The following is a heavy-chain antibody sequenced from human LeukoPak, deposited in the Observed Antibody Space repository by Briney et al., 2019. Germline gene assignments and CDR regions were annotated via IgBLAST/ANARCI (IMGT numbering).Heavy chain of an antibody. J-gene: IGHJ3*02. CDR1: GGSISSGGYY. D-gene: IGHD3-22*01. CDR2: IYYSGST. CDR3: ARLHYYDSSGYSEVAFDI. Sequence: SETLSLNCTVSGGSISSGGYYWSWIRQHPGKGLEWIGYIYYSGSTYYNPSLKSRVTISVDTSKNQFSLKLSSVTAADTAVYYCARLHYYDSSGYSEVAFDIWGQGTMVTVSS. V-gene: IGHV4-31*03.